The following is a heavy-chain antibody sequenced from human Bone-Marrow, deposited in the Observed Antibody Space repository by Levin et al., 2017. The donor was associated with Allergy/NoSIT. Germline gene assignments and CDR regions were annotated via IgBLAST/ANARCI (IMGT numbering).Heavy chain of an antibody. J-gene: IGHJ5*02. CDR1: GGSISSYY. V-gene: IGHV4-59*01. Sequence: SQTLSLTCTVSGGSISSYYWSWIRQPPGKGLEWIGYIYYSGSTNYNPSLKSRVTISVDTSKNQFSLKLSSVTAADTAVYYCARGRYSGYDSPSWWFDPWGQGTLVTVSS. CDR2: IYYSGST. D-gene: IGHD5-12*01. CDR3: ARGRYSGYDSPSWWFDP.